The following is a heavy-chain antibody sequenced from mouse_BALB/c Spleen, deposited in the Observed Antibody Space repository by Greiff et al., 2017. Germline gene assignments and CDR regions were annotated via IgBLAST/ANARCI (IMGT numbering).Heavy chain of an antibody. J-gene: IGHJ2*01. D-gene: IGHD1-1*01. Sequence: DVMLVESGGDLVKPGGSLKLSCAASGFTFSSYGMSWVRQTPDKRLEWVATISSGGSYTYYPDSVKGRFTISRDNAKNTLYLQMSNLKSEDTDMYYSARQGYYGGSETFDYWGQGTTLTVSS. CDR2: ISSGGSYT. V-gene: IGHV5-6*02. CDR3: ARQGYYGGSETFDY. CDR1: GFTFSSYG.